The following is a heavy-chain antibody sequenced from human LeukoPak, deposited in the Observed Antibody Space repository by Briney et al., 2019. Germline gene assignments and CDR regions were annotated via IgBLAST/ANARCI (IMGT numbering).Heavy chain of an antibody. Sequence: SETLSLTCAVSGGSFSGYYWTWIRQPPGKGLEWIGEINHSGSANYNPSLMSRVTISLDTSKNHFSLNLSSVTAADTAVYYRARGQGTVTTHWGQGTLVTVSS. CDR3: ARGQGTVTTH. CDR1: GGSFSGYY. J-gene: IGHJ4*02. V-gene: IGHV4-34*01. CDR2: INHSGSA. D-gene: IGHD4-17*01.